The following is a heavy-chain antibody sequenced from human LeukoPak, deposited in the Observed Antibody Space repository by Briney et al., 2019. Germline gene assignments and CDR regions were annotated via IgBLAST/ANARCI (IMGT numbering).Heavy chain of an antibody. D-gene: IGHD5-18*01. CDR1: GGSISSSSYY. CDR3: ARVRYSYGYAHYYYYMDV. Sequence: PSETLSLTCTVSGGSISSSSYYWGWIRQPPGKGLEWIGSIYYSGSTYYNPSLKSRVTISVDTSKNQFSLKLSSVTAADTAVYYCARVRYSYGYAHYYYYMDVWGKGTTVTVSS. J-gene: IGHJ6*03. V-gene: IGHV4-39*07. CDR2: IYYSGST.